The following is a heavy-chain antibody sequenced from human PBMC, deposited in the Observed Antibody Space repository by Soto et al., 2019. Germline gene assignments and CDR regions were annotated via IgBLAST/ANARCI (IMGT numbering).Heavy chain of an antibody. D-gene: IGHD3-16*02. CDR2: ISAYNGNT. Sequence: ASVKVSCKASGYTFTSYGISWVRQAPGQGLEWMGWISAYNGNTNYAQKLQGRVTMTTDTSTSTAYMELRSLRSDDTAVYYCARDTRYVRGSYREETFDYRGQGTLVTVTS. J-gene: IGHJ4*02. V-gene: IGHV1-18*01. CDR3: ARDTRYVRGSYREETFDY. CDR1: GYTFTSYG.